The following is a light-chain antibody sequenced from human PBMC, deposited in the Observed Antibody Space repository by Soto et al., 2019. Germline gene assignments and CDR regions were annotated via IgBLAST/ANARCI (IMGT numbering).Light chain of an antibody. CDR1: SSDIGAYDY. V-gene: IGLV2-14*01. Sequence: QSALTQPASLSGSPGQSITISCTGTSSDIGAYDYVSWFQQHPGKAPKLMISEVNNRPSGVSNRFSGSKSGNTAYLTISGLQVEDEAEYYCSYMRNSLYVFGTGTKLTVL. J-gene: IGLJ1*01. CDR2: EVN. CDR3: SYMRNSLYV.